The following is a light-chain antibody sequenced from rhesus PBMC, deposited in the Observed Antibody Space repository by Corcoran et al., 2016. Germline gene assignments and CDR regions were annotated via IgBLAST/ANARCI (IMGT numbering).Light chain of an antibody. Sequence: DIQMTQSPSSLSASVGDTVTITWRASQSISSWLAWYQQKPGKSPKLLIYKASSLQSGVPSRFSGSGSGTAFTLPLSSLQSEDFATYYCQQCSRSPYSFGQGTKVEIK. J-gene: IGKJ2*01. CDR3: QQCSRSPYS. CDR2: KAS. V-gene: IGKV1-22*01. CDR1: QSISSW.